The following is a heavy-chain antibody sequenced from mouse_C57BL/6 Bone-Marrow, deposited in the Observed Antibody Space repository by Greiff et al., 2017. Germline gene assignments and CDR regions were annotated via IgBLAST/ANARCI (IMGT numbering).Heavy chain of an antibody. J-gene: IGHJ2*01. D-gene: IGHD1-1*01. CDR3: ARGGTTVVVDY. V-gene: IGHV1-31*01. CDR1: GYSFTGYY. Sequence: EVKLMESGPELVKPGASVKISCKASGYSFTGYYMHWVQQSHGNILDWIGYIYPYNGVSSYNQKFKGKATLTVDKSSSTAYMELRSLTSEDSAGYYCARGGTTVVVDYWGQGTTLTVSS. CDR2: IYPYNGVS.